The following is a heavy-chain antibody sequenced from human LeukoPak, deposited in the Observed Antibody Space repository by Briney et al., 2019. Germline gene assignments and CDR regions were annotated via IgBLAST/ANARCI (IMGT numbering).Heavy chain of an antibody. CDR1: GGSISSGGYY. D-gene: IGHD3-9*01. V-gene: IGHV4-31*09. CDR2: IYYSGST. J-gene: IGHJ4*02. Sequence: PSETLSLTCTVSGGSISSGGYYWSWIRQHPGKGLEWIGYIYYSGSTYYNPSLKSRVTISVDTSKNQFSLKLGSVTAADTAVYYCTRFEAPDPLPGHFDYWGQGTLVTVSS. CDR3: TRFEAPDPLPGHFDY.